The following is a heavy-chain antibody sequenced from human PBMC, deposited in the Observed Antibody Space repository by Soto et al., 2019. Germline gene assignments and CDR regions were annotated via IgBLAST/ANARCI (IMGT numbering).Heavy chain of an antibody. CDR3: VRITMVRGVTHNWFDP. D-gene: IGHD3-10*01. CDR2: IIPIFGTA. J-gene: IGHJ5*02. Sequence: QVQLVQSGAEVKKPGSSVKVSCKASGGTFSSYAISWVRQAPGQGLEWMGGIIPIFGTANYAQKFQGRVTITADESTSTAYMELSSLRSEDTAVYYCVRITMVRGVTHNWFDPWGQGTLVTVSS. V-gene: IGHV1-69*01. CDR1: GGTFSSYA.